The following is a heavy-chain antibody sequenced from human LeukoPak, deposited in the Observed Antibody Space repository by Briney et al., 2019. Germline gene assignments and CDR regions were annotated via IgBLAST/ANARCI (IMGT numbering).Heavy chain of an antibody. V-gene: IGHV3-21*01. CDR2: ISSSSSYI. CDR3: ARDSDILTGYSADFDY. D-gene: IGHD3-9*01. CDR1: GFTFSSYS. Sequence: GGSLRLSCAASGFTFSSYSMNWVRQAPGKGLGWVSSISSSSSYIYYADSVKGRFTISRDNAKNSLYLQMNSLRAEDTAVYYCARDSDILTGYSADFDYWGQGTLVTVSS. J-gene: IGHJ4*02.